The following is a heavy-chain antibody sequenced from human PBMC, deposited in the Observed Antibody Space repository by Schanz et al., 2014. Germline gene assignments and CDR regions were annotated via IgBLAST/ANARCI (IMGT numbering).Heavy chain of an antibody. CDR2: ISGTGSNT. CDR3: AKNQYDDVDLSSFYFDF. D-gene: IGHD3-10*02. CDR1: GFTFSSYS. J-gene: IGHJ4*02. V-gene: IGHV3-23*04. Sequence: EVQLVESGGGLVQPGGSLRLSCAASGFTFSSYSMNWVRQAPGRGLEWVSIISGTGSNTYYADAVRGRFTISRDSAENALYLEMNSLRAEDTTIYYCAKNQYDDVDLSSFYFDFWGQGTLVTVSS.